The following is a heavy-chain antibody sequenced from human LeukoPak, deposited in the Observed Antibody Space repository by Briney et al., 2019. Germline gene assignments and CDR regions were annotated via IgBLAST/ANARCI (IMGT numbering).Heavy chain of an antibody. CDR1: GFTFSSYG. J-gene: IGHJ3*02. D-gene: IGHD6-13*01. CDR2: IRYDGSNK. V-gene: IGHV3-30*02. CDR3: AKTRTAAAGYDAFDI. Sequence: PGGSLRLSCAASGFTFSSYGMHWVRQAPGKGLEWVAFIRYDGSNKYYADSVKGRFTISRDNSKNTLYLQMNSLRAEDTAVFYCAKTRTAAAGYDAFDIWGQGTTVTVSS.